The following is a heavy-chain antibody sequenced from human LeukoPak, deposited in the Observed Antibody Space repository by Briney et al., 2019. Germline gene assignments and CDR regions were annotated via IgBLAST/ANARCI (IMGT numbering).Heavy chain of an antibody. CDR1: GGSISSGGYS. V-gene: IGHV4-30-2*01. D-gene: IGHD6-6*01. Sequence: SETLSLTCAVSGGSISSGGYSWSWLRQPPGKGLEWIGYIYHSGSTYYNPSLKSRVTISVDRSKNQFSLKLSSVTAADTAVYYCARHLVALYYGMDVWGQGTTVTVSS. CDR3: ARHLVALYYGMDV. J-gene: IGHJ6*02. CDR2: IYHSGST.